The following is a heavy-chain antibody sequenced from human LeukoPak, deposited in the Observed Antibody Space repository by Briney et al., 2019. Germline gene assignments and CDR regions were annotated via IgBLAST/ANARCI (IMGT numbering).Heavy chain of an antibody. CDR3: AREDCSGDGCYSFDY. D-gene: IGHD2-15*01. V-gene: IGHV4-59*01. CDR2: IYYCGST. CDR1: GGSISSYY. J-gene: IGHJ4*02. Sequence: PPQTLSLTCTVSGGSISSYYWSWIRQPPGKGLEWIGYIYYCGSTNYNPSLKSRVTISVDTSKNQFSLKLSSVTAADTAVYYCAREDCSGDGCYSFDYWGQGTLVTVSS.